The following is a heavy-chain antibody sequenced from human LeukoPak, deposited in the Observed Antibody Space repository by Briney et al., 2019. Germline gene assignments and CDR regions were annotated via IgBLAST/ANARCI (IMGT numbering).Heavy chain of an antibody. CDR1: GGSISSGGYS. J-gene: IGHJ5*02. Sequence: PSQTLSLTCAVSGGSISSGGYSWSWIRQPPGKGLEWIGYIYHSGSTYYNPSLKSRVTISVDRSKNQFSLKLSSVTAADTAVYYCARGSDYDSWFDPWGQGTLVTVSS. CDR3: ARGSDYDSWFDP. D-gene: IGHD4-17*01. CDR2: IYHSGST. V-gene: IGHV4-30-2*01.